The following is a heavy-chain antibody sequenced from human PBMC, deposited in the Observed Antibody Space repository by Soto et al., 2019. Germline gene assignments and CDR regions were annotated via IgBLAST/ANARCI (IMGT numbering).Heavy chain of an antibody. CDR1: VYNFNNYW. CDR2: MYPGDSDT. Sequence: EVQLEQSGAEVKKPGVSLKISCKGSVYNFNNYWNAWVRQLPGKGLEWMGMMYPGDSDTKYSPSFEGRVVISADKAATPAYLQCISVQASADAIYYCERMGYSSGPCDSWGQGTLVTVSS. CDR3: ERMGYSSGPCDS. V-gene: IGHV5-51*02. D-gene: IGHD2-15*01. J-gene: IGHJ4*02.